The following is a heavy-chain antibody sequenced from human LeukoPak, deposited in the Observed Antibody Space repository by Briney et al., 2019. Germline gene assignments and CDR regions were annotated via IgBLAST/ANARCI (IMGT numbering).Heavy chain of an antibody. J-gene: IGHJ4*02. CDR2: ISYDGSNK. CDR1: GFTFSSYG. D-gene: IGHD6-19*01. Sequence: PGRSLRLPCAASGFTFSSYGMHWVRQAPGKGLEWVAVISYDGSNKYYADSVKGRFTISRDNSKNTLYLQMNSLRAEDTAVYYCAKGAVAGVFDYWGQGTLVTVSS. V-gene: IGHV3-30*18. CDR3: AKGAVAGVFDY.